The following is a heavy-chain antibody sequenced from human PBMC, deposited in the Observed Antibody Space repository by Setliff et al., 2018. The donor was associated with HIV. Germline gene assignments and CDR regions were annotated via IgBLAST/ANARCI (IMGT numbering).Heavy chain of an antibody. CDR1: GGSIDTYF. J-gene: IGHJ4*02. CDR2: ISDTGSI. CDR3: ARGRGVIKEKPFDE. V-gene: IGHV4-4*07. D-gene: IGHD3-10*01. Sequence: PSETLSLTCTVSGGSIDTYFWSWIRQPAGKRLEWIGRISDTGSINYNPSLKGRLTMSVDTSKNQFSLKLSSVTAADTAVYYCARGRGVIKEKPFDEWGQGTLVTVSS.